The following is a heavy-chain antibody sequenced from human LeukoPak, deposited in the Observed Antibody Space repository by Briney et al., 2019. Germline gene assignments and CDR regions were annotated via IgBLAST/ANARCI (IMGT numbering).Heavy chain of an antibody. Sequence: GGPLRLSCAASGFTFSSYSMNWVRQAPGKGLEWVSSISSSSSYIYYADSVKGRFTISRDNAKNSLYLQMNSLRAEDTAVYYCAREPMVGLDYWGQGTLVTVSS. CDR3: AREPMVGLDY. CDR1: GFTFSSYS. CDR2: ISSSSSYI. D-gene: IGHD3-10*01. V-gene: IGHV3-21*01. J-gene: IGHJ4*02.